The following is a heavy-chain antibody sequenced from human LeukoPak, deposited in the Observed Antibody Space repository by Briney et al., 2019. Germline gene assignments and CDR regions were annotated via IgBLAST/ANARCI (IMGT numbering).Heavy chain of an antibody. D-gene: IGHD3-10*02. CDR3: ARDMLKGAPDYLDH. V-gene: IGHV3-30*04. CDR2: IAYDGSVA. J-gene: IGHJ4*02. CDR1: GFTFRSFA. Sequence: GGSLRLSCAASGFTFRSFAFHWVRQAPDKGLEWVAVIAYDGSVAYVADALKGRFTSSRDDSKSTLYLQMNSLRAADTAVYYCARDMLKGAPDYLDHWGQGTLVTVSS.